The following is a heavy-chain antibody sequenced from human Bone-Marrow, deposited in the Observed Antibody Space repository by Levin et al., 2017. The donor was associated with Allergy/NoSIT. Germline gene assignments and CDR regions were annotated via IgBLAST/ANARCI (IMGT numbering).Heavy chain of an antibody. Sequence: GGSLRLSCAASGFTFRSYAMHWVRQAPGKGLECVADISYDGTNTHYADSVKGRFTISRDNSKNTLYLQMNSLRAEDTALYYCASDKYSGSRTTIDSWGQGTLVTVSS. CDR3: ASDKYSGSRTTIDS. J-gene: IGHJ4*02. D-gene: IGHD6-6*01. CDR2: ISYDGTNT. V-gene: IGHV3-30-3*01. CDR1: GFTFRSYA.